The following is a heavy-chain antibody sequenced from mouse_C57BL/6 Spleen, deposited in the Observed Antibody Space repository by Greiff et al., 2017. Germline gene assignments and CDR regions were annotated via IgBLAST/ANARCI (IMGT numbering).Heavy chain of an antibody. CDR1: GYTFTDYE. D-gene: IGHD2-2*01. CDR2: IDPETGGT. V-gene: IGHV1-15*01. CDR3: ASGRVTPFAY. J-gene: IGHJ3*01. Sequence: VQLQQSGAELVRPGASVTLSCKASGYTFTDYEMHWVKQTPVHGLEWIGAIDPETGGTAYNQKFKGKAILTADKSSSTAYMELRSLTSEDSAVYYCASGRVTPFAYWGQGTLVTVSA.